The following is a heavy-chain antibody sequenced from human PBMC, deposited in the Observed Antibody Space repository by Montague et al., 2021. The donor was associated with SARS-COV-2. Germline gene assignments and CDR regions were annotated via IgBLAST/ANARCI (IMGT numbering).Heavy chain of an antibody. V-gene: IGHV4-39*07. D-gene: IGHD2-15*01. CDR1: GGSTSSSNYY. CDR3: ARDDIVLQEVTKGMDV. CDR2: MYYSGST. J-gene: IGHJ6*02. Sequence: SETLSLTCTVSGGSTSSSNYYWGWIRQPPGKGLEWIGNMYYSGSTYYNPSLKSRVTISIDTSKNQFSMKLSSVTAADTAVYDCARDDIVLQEVTKGMDVWGQGTTVTVSS.